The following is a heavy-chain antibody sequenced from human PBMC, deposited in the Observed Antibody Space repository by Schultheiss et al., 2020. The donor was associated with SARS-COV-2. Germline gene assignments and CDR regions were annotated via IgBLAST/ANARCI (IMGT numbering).Heavy chain of an antibody. V-gene: IGHV3-30*19. J-gene: IGHJ6*02. CDR2: IWYDGSNK. CDR1: GFTFSSYG. D-gene: IGHD3-3*01. Sequence: SCAASGFTFSSYGMHWVRQAPGKGLEWVAVIWYDGSNKYYADSVKGRFTISRDNSKNTLYLQMNSLRAEDTAVYYCARAHPATITIFGVVTAADYYYYGMDVWGQGTTVTVSS. CDR3: ARAHPATITIFGVVTAADYYYYGMDV.